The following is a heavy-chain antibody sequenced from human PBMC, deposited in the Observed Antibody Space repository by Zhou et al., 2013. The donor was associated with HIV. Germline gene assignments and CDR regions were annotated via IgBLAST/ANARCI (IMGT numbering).Heavy chain of an antibody. CDR3: ARDTAATTGESDY. D-gene: IGHD1-26*01. V-gene: IGHV1-69*04. J-gene: IGHJ4*02. Sequence: QVQLVHSGAEVKKPGSSVKVSCKASGGTFSSYAISWVRQAPGQGLEWMGRIIPILGIANYAQKFQGRVTITADKSTSTAYMELSSLRSEDTAVYYCARDTAATTGESDYWGPGEPLVTVSS. CDR2: IIPILGIA. CDR1: GGTFSSYA.